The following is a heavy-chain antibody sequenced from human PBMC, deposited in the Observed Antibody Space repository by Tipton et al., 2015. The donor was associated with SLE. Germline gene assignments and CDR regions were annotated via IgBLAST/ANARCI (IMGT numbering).Heavy chain of an antibody. J-gene: IGHJ6*02. CDR2: IYHSGST. CDR3: ASKPSYYYYYGMDV. V-gene: IGHV4-38-2*02. CDR1: GDSISSGYY. Sequence: TLSLTCTVSGDSISSGYYWGWIRQPPGKGLEWIGSIYHSGSTNYNPSLKSRVTISVDTSKNQFSLKLSSVTAADTAVYYCASKPSYYYYYGMDVWGQGTTVTVSS.